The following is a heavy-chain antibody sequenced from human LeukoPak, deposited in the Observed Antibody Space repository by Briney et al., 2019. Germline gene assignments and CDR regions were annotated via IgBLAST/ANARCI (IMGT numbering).Heavy chain of an antibody. J-gene: IGHJ4*02. V-gene: IGHV4-39*01. CDR3: ARRGSSDWIYFDY. CDR1: GVSISSSSYY. D-gene: IGHD6-19*01. CDR2: INYSGTT. Sequence: SETLSLTCTVSGVSISSSSYYWGWIRQPPGKGMEWIGSINYSGTTYYNPSLKSRVTISVDTSNNQFSLKLSSVTAADTAVYYCARRGSSDWIYFDYWGQGTLVTVSS.